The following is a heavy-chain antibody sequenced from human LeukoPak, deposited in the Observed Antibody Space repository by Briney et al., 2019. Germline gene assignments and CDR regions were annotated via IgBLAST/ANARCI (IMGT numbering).Heavy chain of an antibody. J-gene: IGHJ3*02. V-gene: IGHV1-18*01. CDR3: ARDRGNYYGSGSYYKIPEGAFDI. CDR2: ISAYNGNT. D-gene: IGHD3-10*01. Sequence: ASVKVSCKASGYTLTSYGISWVRQAPGQGLEWMGWISAYNGNTNYAQKLQGRVTMTTDTSTSTAYMELRSLRSDDTAVYYCARDRGNYYGSGSYYKIPEGAFDIWGQGTMVTVSS. CDR1: GYTLTSYG.